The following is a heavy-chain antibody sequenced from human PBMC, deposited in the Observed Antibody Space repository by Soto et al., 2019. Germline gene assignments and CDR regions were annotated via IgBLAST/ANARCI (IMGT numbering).Heavy chain of an antibody. D-gene: IGHD3-3*02. CDR2: IYYSGST. Sequence: SETLSLTCTVSGGSISSYYWSWIRQPPGKGLEWIGYIYYSGSTNYNPSLKSRVTISVDTSKNQFSLKLSSVTAADTAVYYCARYPFLGGVGGMDVWGQGTTVTVSS. J-gene: IGHJ6*02. V-gene: IGHV4-59*01. CDR1: GGSISSYY. CDR3: ARYPFLGGVGGMDV.